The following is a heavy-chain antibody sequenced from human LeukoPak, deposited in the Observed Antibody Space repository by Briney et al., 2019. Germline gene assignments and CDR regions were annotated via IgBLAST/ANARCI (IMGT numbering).Heavy chain of an antibody. J-gene: IGHJ5*02. V-gene: IGHV4-30-4*01. D-gene: IGHD3-10*01. CDR3: ARVGYYYGSGSYFHNNWFDP. Sequence: SETLSLTCTVSGGSISSGDYYWSWIRQPPGKGLEWIGYIYYSGSTYYNPSLKSRVTISVDASKNQFSLKLSSVTAADTAVYYCARVGYYYGSGSYFHNNWFDPWGQGTLVTVSS. CDR1: GGSISSGDYY. CDR2: IYYSGST.